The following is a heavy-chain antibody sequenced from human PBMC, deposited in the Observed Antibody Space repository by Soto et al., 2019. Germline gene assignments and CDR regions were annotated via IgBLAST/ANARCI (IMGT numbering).Heavy chain of an antibody. CDR2: IKQDGSEK. Sequence: PGGSLRLSCAASGFTFSSYWMSWVRQAPGKGLEWVANIKQDGSEKYYVDSVKGRFTISRDNAKNSLYLQMNSLRAEDTAVYYCARVGWAYCSSTSCYQGGITYYYYYMDVWGKGTTVTVSS. V-gene: IGHV3-7*01. J-gene: IGHJ6*03. CDR1: GFTFSSYW. D-gene: IGHD2-2*01. CDR3: ARVGWAYCSSTSCYQGGITYYYYYMDV.